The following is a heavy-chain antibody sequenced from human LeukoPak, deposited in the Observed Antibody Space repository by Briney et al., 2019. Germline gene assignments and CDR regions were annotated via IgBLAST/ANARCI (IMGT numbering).Heavy chain of an antibody. V-gene: IGHV3-30*02. CDR3: AQPDF. CDR2: IRFDGSTK. J-gene: IGHJ4*02. Sequence: GGSLRLSCAASGFTFSSSSMHWVRQAPGKGLEWLAFIRFDGSTKYYADSVKGRFTVSRDNSKSTLYLQMNSLRAEDTAVYYCAQPDFWGQGTLVTVSS. CDR1: GFTFSSSS.